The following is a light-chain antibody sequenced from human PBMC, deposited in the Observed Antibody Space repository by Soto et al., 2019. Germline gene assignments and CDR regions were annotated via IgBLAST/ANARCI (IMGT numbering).Light chain of an antibody. CDR1: SGDVGAYNY. CDR3: SSFTTTSALV. Sequence: QSALTQPASVSGSPGQSITISCTGSSGDVGAYNYVSWFQQYPGKAPKIILYDVTSRPSGVSNRFSGSKSGNTASLTISGLQADDDADYYCSSFTTTSALVLGGGTKLTVL. J-gene: IGLJ2*01. V-gene: IGLV2-14*01. CDR2: DVT.